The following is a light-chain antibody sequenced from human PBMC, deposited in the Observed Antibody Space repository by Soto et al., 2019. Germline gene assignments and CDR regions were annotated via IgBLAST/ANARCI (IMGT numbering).Light chain of an antibody. J-gene: IGKJ1*01. Sequence: EIVLTQSPGTQSFSPGERATLSCRASQSVSSTSLAWYQQKPGQAPRLLIYGASNRATGIPDRFSGSGSGTDFTLTISRLEPEDFAVYYCQQYDGSPPWTFGLGTKV. CDR1: QSVSSTS. CDR3: QQYDGSPPWT. CDR2: GAS. V-gene: IGKV3-20*01.